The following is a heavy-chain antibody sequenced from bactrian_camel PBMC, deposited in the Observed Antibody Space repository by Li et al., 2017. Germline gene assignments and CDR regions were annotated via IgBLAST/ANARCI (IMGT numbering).Heavy chain of an antibody. J-gene: IGHJ4*01. D-gene: IGHD3*01. Sequence: VQLVESGGGSVQPGGSLRLSCAASGFTISTYAMSWVRQAPGKGLEWVSAINSGGGRTYYADSVKGRFTLSQDLTKTTVYLQMARLQPEDTAMYYCAAGASLLVGGLCYTDYRIYGQGTQVTVS. CDR1: GFTISTYA. V-gene: IGHV3S40*01. CDR2: INSGGGRT.